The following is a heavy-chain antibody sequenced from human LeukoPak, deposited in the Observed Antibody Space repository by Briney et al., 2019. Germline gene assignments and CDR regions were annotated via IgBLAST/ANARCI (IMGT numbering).Heavy chain of an antibody. Sequence: GGSLRLSCVASGFTFSNYWMTWVRQAPGKGLEWVADIKQDGSEKHYVDSVKGRFIISRDNAKNSLYLQMNSLRAEDTAVYYCARDRYCSANWGQGTLVSVSS. CDR1: GFTFSNYW. J-gene: IGHJ4*02. CDR3: ARDRYCSAN. D-gene: IGHD2-15*01. CDR2: IKQDGSEK. V-gene: IGHV3-7*03.